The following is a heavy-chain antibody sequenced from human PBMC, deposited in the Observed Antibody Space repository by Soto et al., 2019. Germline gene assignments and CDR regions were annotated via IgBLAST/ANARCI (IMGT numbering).Heavy chain of an antibody. D-gene: IGHD2-21*01. CDR2: ISYDGSNK. Sequence: QVQLVESGGGVVQPGRSLRLSCAASGFTFSSYAMHWVRQAPGKGLEWVAVISYDGSNKYYADSVKGRFTISRDNSKNTLYLQMNSLRAEDTAVYYCASDGRVVDTGMDLWGQGTTVTVSS. CDR3: ASDGRVVDTGMDL. CDR1: GFTFSSYA. J-gene: IGHJ6*02. V-gene: IGHV3-30-3*01.